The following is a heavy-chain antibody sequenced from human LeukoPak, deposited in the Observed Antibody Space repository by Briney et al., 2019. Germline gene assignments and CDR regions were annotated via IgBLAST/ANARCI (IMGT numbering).Heavy chain of an antibody. CDR1: GFTFSSYW. CDR3: TKRPQESAFDI. CDR2: ISYDGSNE. J-gene: IGHJ3*02. Sequence: GGSLRLSCAASGFTFSSYWMSWVRQAPGKGLEWVAVISYDGSNEYYADSVKGRFTVSRDNSKNTLHLQMNSLRPEDTAVYYCTKRPQESAFDIWGQGTMVTVSS. V-gene: IGHV3-30*18.